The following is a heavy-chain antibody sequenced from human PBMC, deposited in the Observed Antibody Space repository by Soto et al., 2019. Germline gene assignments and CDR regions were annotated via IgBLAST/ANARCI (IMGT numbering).Heavy chain of an antibody. CDR3: ARALNRFDP. Sequence: PSETLSLTCVVSGGSISSGGYSWSWIRQPPGKGLEWIGYIYHSGSTYYNPSLKSRVAISLDRSKNQFSLKLSSVTAADTAVYYCARALNRFDPWGQGTLVTVSS. J-gene: IGHJ5*02. V-gene: IGHV4-30-2*01. CDR1: GGSISSGGYS. CDR2: IYHSGST.